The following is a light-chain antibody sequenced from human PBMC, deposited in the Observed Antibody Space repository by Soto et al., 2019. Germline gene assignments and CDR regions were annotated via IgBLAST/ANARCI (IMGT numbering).Light chain of an antibody. CDR1: QSVSSSY. J-gene: IGKJ1*01. CDR2: DVS. CDR3: QQYGSSTT. Sequence: EIVLTQSTGTLSLSPGERATLSCRSSQSVSSSYLAWYQQKPGQAPRLLIYDVSSRATGIPDRFSGSGSGTDFTLTISRLEPEDFAVYYCQQYGSSTTVGQGTKVEIK. V-gene: IGKV3-20*01.